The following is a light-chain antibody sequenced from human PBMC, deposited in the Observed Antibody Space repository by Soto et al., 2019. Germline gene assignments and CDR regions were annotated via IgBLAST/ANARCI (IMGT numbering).Light chain of an antibody. CDR2: EVS. J-gene: IGLJ1*01. CDR3: SSYTSSSTPHHV. Sequence: QSALTQPASVSGSPGQSITISCTGTSSDVGGYNYVSWYQQHPGKAPKLMIYEVSNRPSGVSNRFSGSKSGNTASLTIPGLQAEDEADYYCSSYTSSSTPHHVFGTGTKLTVL. V-gene: IGLV2-14*01. CDR1: SSDVGGYNY.